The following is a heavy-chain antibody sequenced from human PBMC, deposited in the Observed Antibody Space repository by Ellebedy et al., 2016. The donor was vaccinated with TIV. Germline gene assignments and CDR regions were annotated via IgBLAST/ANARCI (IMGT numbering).Heavy chain of an antibody. V-gene: IGHV3-9*01. CDR1: GFTFDDYA. Sequence: PGGSLRLSCVASGFTFDDYAIHWVRQAPGKGLEWVSGISWNSGYKAYGDSVKGRFTISRDNAKNSLYLQMNSLRAEDTAVYYCTSEYSTSSRWGYWGQGTLVTVSS. CDR2: ISWNSGYK. J-gene: IGHJ4*02. D-gene: IGHD6-6*01. CDR3: TSEYSTSSRWGY.